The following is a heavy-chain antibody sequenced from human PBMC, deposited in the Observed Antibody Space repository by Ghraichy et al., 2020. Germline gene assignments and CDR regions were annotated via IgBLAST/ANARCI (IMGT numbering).Heavy chain of an antibody. CDR1: GFTFSSYA. CDR2: ISGSGGST. Sequence: GGSLRLSCAASGFTFSSYAMSWVRQAPGKGLEWVSAISGSGGSTYYADSVKGRFTISRDNSKNTLYLQMNSLRAEDTAVYYCAKEQFPRSGYYPYYFDYWGQVSLVTVSS. CDR3: AKEQFPRSGYYPYYFDY. V-gene: IGHV3-23*01. D-gene: IGHD3-22*01. J-gene: IGHJ4*02.